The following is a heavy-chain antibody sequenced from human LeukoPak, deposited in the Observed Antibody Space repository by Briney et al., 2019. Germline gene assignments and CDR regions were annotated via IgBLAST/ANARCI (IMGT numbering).Heavy chain of an antibody. CDR2: IIPIFGTA. V-gene: IGHV1-69*13. CDR1: GGTFSSYA. Sequence: ASVKVSCKASGGTFSSYAISWVRQAPGQGLEWMGGIIPIFGTANYAQKFQGRVTITADESTSTAHMELSSLRSEDTAVYYCARPRDYYDSSGYYNFDYWGQGTLVTVSS. J-gene: IGHJ4*02. CDR3: ARPRDYYDSSGYYNFDY. D-gene: IGHD3-22*01.